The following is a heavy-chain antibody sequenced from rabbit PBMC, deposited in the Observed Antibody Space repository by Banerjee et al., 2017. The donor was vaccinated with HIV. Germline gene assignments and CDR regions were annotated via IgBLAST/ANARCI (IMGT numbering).Heavy chain of an antibody. J-gene: IGHJ4*01. CDR3: ARDLAGVIGWNFGL. Sequence: QEQLVEYGGDLVQPEGSLTLTCKASGLDFSSRYWICWVRQAPGKGLEWIGCIDTDWDSAFYASWVKGRFTISRTSSTTVTLQMTSLTAADTATYFCARDLAGVIGWNFGLWGPGTLVTVS. V-gene: IGHV1S45*01. CDR1: GLDFSSRYW. D-gene: IGHD4-1*01. CDR2: IDTDWDSA.